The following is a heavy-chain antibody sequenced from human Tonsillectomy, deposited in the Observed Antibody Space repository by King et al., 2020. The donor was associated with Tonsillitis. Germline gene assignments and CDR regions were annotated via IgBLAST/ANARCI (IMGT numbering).Heavy chain of an antibody. D-gene: IGHD1-7*01. V-gene: IGHV1-8*02. J-gene: IGHJ3*02. CDR1: GYSFTTYD. CDR2: MTPNNGNT. CDR3: ARGRGPGTRRAFDI. Sequence: VQLVQSGAEVRKPGASVKVSCKASGYSFTTYDINWVRQATGQGLEWMGWMTPNNGNTGYAQKFQGRVTMTRNTSITTAYMELSSLRSEDTAVYYCARGRGPGTRRAFDIWGQGTMVTVSS.